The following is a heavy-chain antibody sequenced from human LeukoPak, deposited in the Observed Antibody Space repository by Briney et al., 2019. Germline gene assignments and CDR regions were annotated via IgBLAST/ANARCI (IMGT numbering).Heavy chain of an antibody. J-gene: IGHJ4*02. CDR1: GFTFSNYG. Sequence: GGSLRLSCAASGFTFSNYGMHWVRQAPGKGLEWAAVIWHDGSNKYYADSVKGRFTISRDNSKNTLYLEMNSLRAEDTAVYYCANNFDYWGQGTLVTVSS. CDR2: IWHDGSNK. CDR3: ANNFDY. V-gene: IGHV3-33*06.